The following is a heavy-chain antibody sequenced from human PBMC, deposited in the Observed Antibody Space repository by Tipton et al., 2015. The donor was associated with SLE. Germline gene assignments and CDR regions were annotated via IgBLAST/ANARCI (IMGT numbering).Heavy chain of an antibody. CDR3: ARTTSGAFDI. D-gene: IGHD4-17*01. J-gene: IGHJ3*02. CDR2: IYYSGST. Sequence: TLSLTCTVSGGSISSSSYYWGWIRQPPGKGLEWIGSIYYSGSTYYNPSLKSRVTISVDTSKNQFSLKLSSVTAAGTAVYYCARTTSGAFDIWGQGTMVTVSS. V-gene: IGHV4-39*01. CDR1: GGSISSSSYY.